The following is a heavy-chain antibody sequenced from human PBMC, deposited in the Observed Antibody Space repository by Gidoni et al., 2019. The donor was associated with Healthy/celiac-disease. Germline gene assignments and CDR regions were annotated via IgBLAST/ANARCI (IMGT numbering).Heavy chain of an antibody. J-gene: IGHJ4*02. D-gene: IGHD1-26*01. CDR2: ISYDGSNK. CDR1: GFTFSSYV. Sequence: QVQLVESGGGVVQPGRSLRRSCAASGFTFSSYVMHWVRQAPGKGLEWVAVISYDGSNKYYADSVKGRFTISRDNFKNTLYLQMNSLRAEDTAVYYCAKGVGGSSNDWGQGTLVTVSS. V-gene: IGHV3-30*18. CDR3: AKGVGGSSND.